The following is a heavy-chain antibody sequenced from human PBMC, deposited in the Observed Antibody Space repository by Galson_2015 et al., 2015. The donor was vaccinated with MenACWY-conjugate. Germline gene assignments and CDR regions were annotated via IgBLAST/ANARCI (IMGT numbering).Heavy chain of an antibody. CDR3: ARIAAAVTEHYFDY. V-gene: IGHV3-7*01. D-gene: IGHD6-13*01. J-gene: IGHJ4*02. CDR2: IKQGGSEK. Sequence: SLRLSCAASGFSVSSEYMSWVRQAPGKGLEWVANIKQGGSEKYYVDSVKGRFAISRDNAKSSLYLQMNSLRAEDTAVYYCARIAAAVTEHYFDYWGQGTLVTASS. CDR1: GFSVSSEY.